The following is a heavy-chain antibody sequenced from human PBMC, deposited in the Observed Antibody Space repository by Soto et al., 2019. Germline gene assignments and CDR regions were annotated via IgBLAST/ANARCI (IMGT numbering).Heavy chain of an antibody. CDR2: IYYSGST. Sequence: QVQLQESGPGLVKPSQTLSLTCTVSGGSISSGGYYWSWIRQHPGKGLEWIGYIYYSGSTYYNPTLKSRVTISVDTSKNPFPLKLSSVTAADTAVYYCARGIMYNWNYVSWFDPWGQGTLVTVSS. D-gene: IGHD1-7*01. J-gene: IGHJ5*02. CDR3: ARGIMYNWNYVSWFDP. V-gene: IGHV4-31*03. CDR1: GGSISSGGYY.